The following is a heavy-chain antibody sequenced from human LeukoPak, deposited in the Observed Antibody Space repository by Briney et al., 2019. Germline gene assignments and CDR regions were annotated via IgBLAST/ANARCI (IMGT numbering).Heavy chain of an antibody. V-gene: IGHV4-30-2*01. CDR2: IYHSGST. CDR3: ARDPDAYYYDSSGYSNRDAFDI. CDR1: GGSISSGGYY. D-gene: IGHD3-22*01. J-gene: IGHJ3*02. Sequence: ASETLSLTCTVSGGSISSGGYYWSWIRQPPGKGLEWIGYIYHSGSTYYNPSLKSRVTISVDRSKNQFSLKLSSVTAADTAVYYCARDPDAYYYDSSGYSNRDAFDIWGQGTMVTVSS.